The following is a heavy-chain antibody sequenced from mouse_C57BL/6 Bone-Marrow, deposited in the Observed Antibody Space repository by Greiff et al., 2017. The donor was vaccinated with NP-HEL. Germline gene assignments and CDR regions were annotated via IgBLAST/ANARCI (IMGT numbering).Heavy chain of an antibody. CDR1: GYTFTSYW. CDR3: ARRERDYFDY. V-gene: IGHV1-52*01. J-gene: IGHJ2*01. CDR2: IDPSDSET. Sequence: QVQLQQPGAELVRPGSSVTLSCKASGYTFTSYWMHWVKQSPIQGLDWIGNIDPSDSETHYNQKFKDKATLTVEKSSSTAYMKLSSLTSEDSAVYYCARRERDYFDYWSKDTTLPVSS.